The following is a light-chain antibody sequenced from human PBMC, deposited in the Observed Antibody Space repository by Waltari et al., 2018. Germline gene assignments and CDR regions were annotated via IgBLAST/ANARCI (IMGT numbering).Light chain of an antibody. CDR3: HQYYWTPET. Sequence: ETVSPQSPATLSLSPGEGATLSCGAGQPVGTDYLAWYQQKPGQAPRLLIYSTSKRATGVPDRFSGSGSGTEFTLSIARLESEDFALYYCHQYYWTPETFGPGTTVEMK. J-gene: IGKJ3*01. V-gene: IGKV3-20*01. CDR2: STS. CDR1: QPVGTDY.